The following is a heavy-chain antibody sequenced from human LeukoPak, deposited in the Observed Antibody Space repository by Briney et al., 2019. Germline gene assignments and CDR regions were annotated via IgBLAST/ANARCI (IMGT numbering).Heavy chain of an antibody. CDR2: ISYGGSNK. J-gene: IGHJ4*02. CDR1: GFTFSSYA. D-gene: IGHD5-24*01. Sequence: GRSLRLSCAASGFTFSSYAMHWVRQAPGKGLEWVAVISYGGSNKYYADSVKGRFTISRDNSKNTLYLQMNSLRAEDTAVYYCARGIEMATFYFDYWGQGTLVTVSS. CDR3: ARGIEMATFYFDY. V-gene: IGHV3-30-3*01.